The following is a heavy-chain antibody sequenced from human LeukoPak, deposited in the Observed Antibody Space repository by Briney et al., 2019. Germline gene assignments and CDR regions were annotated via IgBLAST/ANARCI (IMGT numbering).Heavy chain of an antibody. Sequence: PSETLSLTCAVYGGSFSGYYWSWIRQPPGKGLEWIGEINHSGSTNYNPSLKSRGTISVDTSKNQFSLKLSSVTAADTAVYYCAIHIVVVPAAKKKNWFDPWGQGTLVTVSS. CDR1: GGSFSGYY. J-gene: IGHJ5*02. D-gene: IGHD2-2*01. CDR2: INHSGST. CDR3: AIHIVVVPAAKKKNWFDP. V-gene: IGHV4-34*01.